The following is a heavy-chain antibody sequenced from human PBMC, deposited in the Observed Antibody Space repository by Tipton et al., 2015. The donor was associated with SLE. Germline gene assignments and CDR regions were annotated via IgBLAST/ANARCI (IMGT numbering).Heavy chain of an antibody. CDR1: GGSISSYY. D-gene: IGHD6-13*01. Sequence: GLVKPSETLSLTCTVSGGSISSYYWSWIRQPPGKGLEWIGYIYTSGSTNYNPSLKSRVTISVDTSKNQFSLKLSSVTAADTAVYYCATYVGYSSSWYEGGYWGQGTLVTVSS. CDR3: ATYVGYSSSWYEGGY. CDR2: IYTSGST. J-gene: IGHJ4*02. V-gene: IGHV4-4*08.